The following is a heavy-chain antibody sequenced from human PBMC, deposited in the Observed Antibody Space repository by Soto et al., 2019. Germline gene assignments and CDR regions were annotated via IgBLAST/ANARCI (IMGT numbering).Heavy chain of an antibody. CDR1: GGTFSSYA. V-gene: IGHV1-69*13. J-gene: IGHJ6*02. CDR2: IIPIFGTA. D-gene: IGHD4-4*01. Sequence: GASVKVSCKASGGTFSSYAISWVRQAPGQGLEWMGGIIPIFGTANYAQKFQGRVTITADESTSTAYMELSSLRSEDTAVYYCAGPYSQRMDVWGQGTTVTVSS. CDR3: AGPYSQRMDV.